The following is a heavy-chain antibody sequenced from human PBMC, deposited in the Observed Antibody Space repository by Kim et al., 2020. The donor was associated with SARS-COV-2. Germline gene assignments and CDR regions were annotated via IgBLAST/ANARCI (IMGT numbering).Heavy chain of an antibody. V-gene: IGHV4-59*01. CDR3: ARGGGFGPFWGWFDP. CDR1: GGSISSYY. Sequence: SDTLSLTCTVSGGSISSYYWSWIRQPPGKGLEWIGYIYYSGSTNYNPSLKSRVTISVDTSKNQFSLKLSSVTAADTAVYYCARGGGFGPFWGWFDPWGQGTLVTVSS. CDR2: IYYSGST. D-gene: IGHD3-10*01. J-gene: IGHJ5*02.